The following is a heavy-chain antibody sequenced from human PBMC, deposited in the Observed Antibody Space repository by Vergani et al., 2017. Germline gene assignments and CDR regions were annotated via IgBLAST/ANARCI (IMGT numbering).Heavy chain of an antibody. CDR1: GFTFSSYA. J-gene: IGHJ5*02. CDR2: ISGSGGST. Sequence: EVQLLESGGGLVQPGGSLRLSCAASGFTFSSYAMSWVRQAPGKGLEWVSAISGSGGSTYYADSVKGRFTISRDNSKNTLYLQMNSLRAEDTAVYYCAKGGVVPAAPRQNWFDPWGQGTLVTVSS. V-gene: IGHV3-23*01. CDR3: AKGGVVPAAPRQNWFDP. D-gene: IGHD2-2*01.